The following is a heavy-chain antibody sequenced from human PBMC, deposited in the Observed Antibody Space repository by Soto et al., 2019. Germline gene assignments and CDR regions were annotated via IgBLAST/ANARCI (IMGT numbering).Heavy chain of an antibody. D-gene: IGHD6-13*01. CDR3: ATGTSKLVY. CDR2: ISASGRSL. J-gene: IGHJ4*02. V-gene: IGHV3-23*01. CDR1: GFTFSSND. Sequence: HPGGSLILSCAASGFTFSSNDMSWVRQAPGKGLEWASSISASGRSLFYADAVKGRFTISRDNSKNTLYLQMSSLTAEDTAVYYCATGTSKLVYWGQGTLVTV.